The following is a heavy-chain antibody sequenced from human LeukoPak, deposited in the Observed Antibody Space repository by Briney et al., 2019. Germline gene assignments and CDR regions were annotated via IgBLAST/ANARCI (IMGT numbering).Heavy chain of an antibody. CDR1: GINFRASG. D-gene: IGHD2-2*01. V-gene: IGHV3-30*02. Sequence: GGSLRLSCAASGINFRASGMHWVRQAPGMGLEWVTFIQTDGGDKKYAASVAGRFTISRDNSINTVYLHMSSLRPDDTALYYCAREGGTVVIGRFDYWGQGTLVTVSS. CDR3: AREGGTVVIGRFDY. J-gene: IGHJ4*02. CDR2: IQTDGGDK.